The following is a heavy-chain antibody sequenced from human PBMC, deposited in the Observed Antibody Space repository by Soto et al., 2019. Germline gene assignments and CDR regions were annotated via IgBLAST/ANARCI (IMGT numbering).Heavy chain of an antibody. CDR2: INSDGSTT. CDR3: ARDRSYTTDY. D-gene: IGHD1-26*01. V-gene: IGHV3-74*01. J-gene: IGHJ4*02. Sequence: EGSLRLSCAASGFTFSNSWMHWVRQAPGKGLVWVSYINSDGSTTTYADSVKGRFTISRDNAKNTVYLQITSLTAEDTAVYYFARDRSYTTDYWGQGTLVTVSS. CDR1: GFTFSNSW.